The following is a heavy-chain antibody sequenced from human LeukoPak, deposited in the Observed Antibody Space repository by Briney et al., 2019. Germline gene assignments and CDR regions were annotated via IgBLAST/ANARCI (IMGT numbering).Heavy chain of an antibody. D-gene: IGHD6-19*01. Sequence: SETLSLTCAAYGGSFSGYYWSWIRQPPGKGLEWIGEINHSGSTNYNPSLKSRVTISVDTSKNQFSLKLSSVTAADTAVYYCARSIAVAGPRYSDLWGRGTLVTVSS. V-gene: IGHV4-34*01. CDR2: INHSGST. CDR3: ARSIAVAGPRYSDL. CDR1: GGSFSGYY. J-gene: IGHJ2*01.